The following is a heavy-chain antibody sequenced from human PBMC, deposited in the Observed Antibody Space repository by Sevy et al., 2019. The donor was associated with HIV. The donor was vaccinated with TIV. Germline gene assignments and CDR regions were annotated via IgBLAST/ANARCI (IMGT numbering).Heavy chain of an antibody. V-gene: IGHV4-31*03. CDR3: ARAHQGIQLWLNWFDP. CDR1: GGSISSGGYY. CDR2: IYYSGGT. D-gene: IGHD5-18*01. Sequence: SETLSLTCTVSGGSISSGGYYWSWIRQHPGKGLEWIGYIYYSGGTYYDPSLKSRVTISVDTSKNQFSLKLSSVTAADTAVYYCARAHQGIQLWLNWFDPWGQGTLVTVSS. J-gene: IGHJ5*02.